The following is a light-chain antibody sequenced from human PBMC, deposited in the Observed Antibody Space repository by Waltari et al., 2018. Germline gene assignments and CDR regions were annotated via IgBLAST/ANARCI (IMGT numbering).Light chain of an antibody. J-gene: IGKJ2*01. V-gene: IGKV2-30*02. CDR3: MQGAHWPYT. CDR1: QSLVHSDGNTY. Sequence: DVVMTQSPLALPVTLGPPASIPCKSSQSLVHSDGNTYLSWFQQRPGQSPRRLIYKVSNRDSGVPDRFSGSGSGTDFTLKISRVEAEDVAVYFCMQGAHWPYTFGQGTELEIK. CDR2: KVS.